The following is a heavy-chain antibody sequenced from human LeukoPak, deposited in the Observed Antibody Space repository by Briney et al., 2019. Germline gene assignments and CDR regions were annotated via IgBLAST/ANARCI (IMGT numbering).Heavy chain of an antibody. Sequence: GGSLRLSCAASGFTFSSYEMKWVRQAPGKGLEWVSYISSSGSTIYYADSVKGRFTISRHNAKTSLYLQVNSLRAEDTGVYYCARDRYYGSGSYDYWGQGTLVTVSS. CDR1: GFTFSSYE. V-gene: IGHV3-48*03. CDR2: ISSSGSTI. J-gene: IGHJ4*02. D-gene: IGHD3-10*01. CDR3: ARDRYYGSGSYDY.